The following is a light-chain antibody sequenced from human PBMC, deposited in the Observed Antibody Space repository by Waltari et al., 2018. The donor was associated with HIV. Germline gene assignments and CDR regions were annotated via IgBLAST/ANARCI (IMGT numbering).Light chain of an antibody. CDR3: SSYAGSNNFV. CDR2: EVS. V-gene: IGLV2-8*01. J-gene: IGLJ1*01. Sequence: QSALTQAPSASGSPGPSVPISCTGTSSDVGGYNSVSWYQQHPGKAPKLMIYEVSKRPSVVPDRFSGSKSGNTASLTVSGLQAEDEADYYCSSYAGSNNFVFGTGTKVTVL. CDR1: SSDVGGYNS.